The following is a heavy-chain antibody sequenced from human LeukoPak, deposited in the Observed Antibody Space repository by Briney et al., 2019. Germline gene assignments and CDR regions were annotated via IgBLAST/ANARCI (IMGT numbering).Heavy chain of an antibody. CDR1: GGSFSGYY. CDR3: ATKYYYDSSGYYAPFDY. D-gene: IGHD3-22*01. V-gene: IGHV4-34*01. J-gene: IGHJ4*02. Sequence: PSETLSLTCAVYGGSFSGYYWSWIRQPPGKGLEWIGEINHSGGTNYNPSLKSRVTISVDTSKNQFSLKLSSVTAADTAVYYCATKYYYDSSGYYAPFDYWGQGTLVTVSS. CDR2: INHSGGT.